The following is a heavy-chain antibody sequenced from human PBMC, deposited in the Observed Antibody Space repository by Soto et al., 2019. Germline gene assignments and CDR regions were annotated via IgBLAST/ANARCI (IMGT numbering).Heavy chain of an antibody. D-gene: IGHD6-25*01. J-gene: IGHJ4*02. V-gene: IGHV4-4*02. CDR1: SGSISSGNW. Sequence: QVQLQESGPGLVESSGTLSLTCEVSSGSISSGNWWSWVRQPPGKGLEWLGEIYYTGATNYNPSLKSRVTMTIDKSKDQFSLNLRSATAADTAVYYCARVFSSGSGWMYYFDFWGQGILVSVSS. CDR3: ARVFSSGSGWMYYFDF. CDR2: IYYTGAT.